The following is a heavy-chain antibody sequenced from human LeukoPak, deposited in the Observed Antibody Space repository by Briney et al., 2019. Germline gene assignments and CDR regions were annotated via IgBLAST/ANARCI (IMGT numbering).Heavy chain of an antibody. Sequence: ASVKVSCKASGYTFTGYYMHWVRQAPGQGLEWMGWINPNSGGTNYAQKFQGRVTMTRDTSISTAYMELSRLRSDDTAVYYCARDGLIAAAVTNWFDTWGQGTLVTVSS. CDR1: GYTFTGYY. D-gene: IGHD6-13*01. J-gene: IGHJ5*02. V-gene: IGHV1-2*02. CDR2: INPNSGGT. CDR3: ARDGLIAAAVTNWFDT.